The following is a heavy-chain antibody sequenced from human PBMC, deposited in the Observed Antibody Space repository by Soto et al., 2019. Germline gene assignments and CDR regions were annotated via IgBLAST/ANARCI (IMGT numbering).Heavy chain of an antibody. CDR3: AKNGQPPYYYYGLDV. CDR1: GYTFTSYG. J-gene: IGHJ6*02. CDR2: ISGYNGDA. D-gene: IGHD2-8*01. Sequence: GVSVKVSCKASGYTFTSYGISWVRQAPGQGLEWMGWISGYNGDANYAQRFQGRVSMTIDTSTTTAYMELRTLTPDDTAVYYCAKNGQPPYYYYGLDVWGQGTTVTVSS. V-gene: IGHV1-18*01.